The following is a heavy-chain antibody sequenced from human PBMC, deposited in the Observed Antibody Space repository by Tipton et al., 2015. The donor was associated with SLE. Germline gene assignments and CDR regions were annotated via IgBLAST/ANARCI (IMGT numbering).Heavy chain of an antibody. CDR3: AKDYNHDNADYN. D-gene: IGHD4-17*01. Sequence: TLSLTCSVSGGSISSYYWSWIRQPPAKGLEWIGFIYYNGKTNYNSSLKSRVTMSIDTSKNQFSLKLSSVTVADTAVYYCAKDYNHDNADYNWGQGTLVIVSS. CDR1: GGSISSYY. CDR2: IYYNGKT. J-gene: IGHJ4*02. V-gene: IGHV4-59*12.